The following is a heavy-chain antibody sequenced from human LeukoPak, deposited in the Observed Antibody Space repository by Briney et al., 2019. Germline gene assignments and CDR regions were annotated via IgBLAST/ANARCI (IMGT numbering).Heavy chain of an antibody. CDR1: GGSFSGDY. V-gene: IGHV4-34*01. D-gene: IGHD2-2*01. J-gene: IGHJ4*02. CDR3: ASRPTHCSSTSCSLYYFDY. Sequence: SETLSLTCAVYGGSFSGDYWSWIRQPPGKGLEWIGEINHSGSTNYNPSLKSRVTISVDTSKNQFSLKLSSVTAADTAVYYCASRPTHCSSTSCSLYYFDYWGQGTLVTVSS. CDR2: INHSGST.